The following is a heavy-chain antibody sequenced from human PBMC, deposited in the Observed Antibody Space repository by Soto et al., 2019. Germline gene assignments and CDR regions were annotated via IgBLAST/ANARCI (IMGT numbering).Heavy chain of an antibody. V-gene: IGHV1-58*02. Sequence: SVKVSCKASGFTFTSSAMQWVRQARGQRLEWIGWIVVGSGNTNYAQKFQERVTITRDMSTSTAYMELSSLRSEDTAVYYCAAYSYDTPVYFDYWGQGTLVTVSS. CDR3: AAYSYDTPVYFDY. CDR2: IVVGSGNT. J-gene: IGHJ4*02. CDR1: GFTFTSSA. D-gene: IGHD3-9*01.